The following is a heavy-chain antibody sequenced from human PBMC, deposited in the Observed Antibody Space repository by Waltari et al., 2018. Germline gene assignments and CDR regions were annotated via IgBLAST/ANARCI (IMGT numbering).Heavy chain of an antibody. CDR3: ARIAARLTPFDP. CDR2: IYYSGST. Sequence: QVQLQESGPGLVKPSETLSLTCPVSGGSISCYYWIWIRQPPGKGRDWIGYIYYSGSTNYNPSLKSRVTIAVDTSKNQFSLKLSSVTAADTAVYYCARIAARLTPFDPWGQGTLVTVSS. D-gene: IGHD6-6*01. J-gene: IGHJ5*02. V-gene: IGHV4-59*01. CDR1: GGSISCYY.